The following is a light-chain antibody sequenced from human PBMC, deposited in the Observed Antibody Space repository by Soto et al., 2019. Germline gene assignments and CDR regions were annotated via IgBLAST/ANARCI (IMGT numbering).Light chain of an antibody. V-gene: IGKV3-20*01. CDR3: HQYGNSQT. J-gene: IGKJ1*01. Sequence: IVLTQSPGTLSLSPGGRVTLSCRASQSVSSSYLAWCQQKPGQAPMLLIYGASSRATGIPDRFSGSGSGTDFTLTISRLEPEDFAVYYCHQYGNSQTFGQGTKVDIK. CDR1: QSVSSSY. CDR2: GAS.